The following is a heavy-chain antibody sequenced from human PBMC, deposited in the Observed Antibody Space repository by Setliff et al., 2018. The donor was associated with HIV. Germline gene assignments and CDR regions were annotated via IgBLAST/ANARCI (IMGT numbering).Heavy chain of an antibody. Sequence: PSETLSLTCAVYGGSFSGYYWSWIRQPPGKGLEWIGEINHSVSTNYNPSLKSRVTISVDTSKNQFSLKLSSVTAADTAVYYCAGSTIFGVVDYWGQGTLVTVSS. CDR3: AGSTIFGVVDY. V-gene: IGHV4-34*01. D-gene: IGHD3-3*01. CDR2: INHSVST. J-gene: IGHJ4*02. CDR1: GGSFSGYY.